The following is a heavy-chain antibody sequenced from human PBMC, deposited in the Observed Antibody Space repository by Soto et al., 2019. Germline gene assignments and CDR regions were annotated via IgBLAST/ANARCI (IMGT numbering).Heavy chain of an antibody. V-gene: IGHV4-30-2*01. CDR2: IYPTGNT. Sequence: PSETLSLTCAVSGGSISSAGYCWTWIRQPPGKGLEWIGYIYPTGNTYYSPSLKSRVTISVDKSRNRLSLELNSVTASDTAVYYCARVRPYTAYWLDPWGPGNLVTVSS. J-gene: IGHJ5*02. D-gene: IGHD2-2*02. CDR3: ARVRPYTAYWLDP. CDR1: GGSISSAGYC.